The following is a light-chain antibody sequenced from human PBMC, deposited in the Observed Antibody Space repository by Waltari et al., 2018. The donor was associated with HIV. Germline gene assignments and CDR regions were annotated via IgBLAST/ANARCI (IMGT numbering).Light chain of an antibody. Sequence: AVVTQSPLSLSVTPGQPASISCKSRQNLVYSDGNTYLHWYQQRPGQSPRRLIYKISKRDSGVPDRFSGSGSGTDFTLRISRVEAEDVAVYYCMQGSYWPRTFGQGTKLEI. CDR2: KIS. J-gene: IGKJ2*01. CDR3: MQGSYWPRT. V-gene: IGKV2-30*01. CDR1: QNLVYSDGNTY.